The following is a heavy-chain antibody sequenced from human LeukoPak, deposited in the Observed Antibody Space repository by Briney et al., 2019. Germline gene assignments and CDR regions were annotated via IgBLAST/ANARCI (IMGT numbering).Heavy chain of an antibody. V-gene: IGHV3-7*01. CDR3: ARDANYDFWSGYYMFDP. CDR2: IKQDGSEK. Sequence: GGSLRLSCGACGFTFSRYWMIWVGAAPGKGREGWANIKQDGSEKYYVDSVNGRFTISRDNAKNSLYLQMNSLRAEDTAVDYCARDANYDFWSGYYMFDPWGQGTLVTVSS. CDR1: GFTFSRYW. J-gene: IGHJ5*02. D-gene: IGHD3-3*01.